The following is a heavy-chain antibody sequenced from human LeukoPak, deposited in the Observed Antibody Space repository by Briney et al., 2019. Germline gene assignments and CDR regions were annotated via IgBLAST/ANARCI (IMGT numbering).Heavy chain of an antibody. CDR3: ARAPSEIGGYYPEYFRH. Sequence: GGSLRLSCAASGFTFSSYWMHWVRQAPGKGLVLVSRIKSDGSTRYAASVKGRFTISRDNAKNTVSLQMNSLRAEDTGVYYCARAPSEIGGYYPEYFRHWGQGTLVTVSP. CDR2: IKSDGST. D-gene: IGHD3-22*01. CDR1: GFTFSSYW. J-gene: IGHJ1*01. V-gene: IGHV3-74*01.